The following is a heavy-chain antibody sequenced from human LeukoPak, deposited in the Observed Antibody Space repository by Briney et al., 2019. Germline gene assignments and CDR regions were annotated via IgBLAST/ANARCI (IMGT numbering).Heavy chain of an antibody. V-gene: IGHV4-34*01. CDR1: GGSFSGYY. J-gene: IGHJ4*02. D-gene: IGHD3-16*01. CDR2: INHSGST. Sequence: SETLSLTCAVYGGSFSGYYWSWIRQPPGKGLEWIGEINHSGSTNYNPSLKSRVTISVDTSKNQFSLKLSSVTAADTAVYYCARLGWGGYWGQGTLVTVSS. CDR3: ARLGWGGY.